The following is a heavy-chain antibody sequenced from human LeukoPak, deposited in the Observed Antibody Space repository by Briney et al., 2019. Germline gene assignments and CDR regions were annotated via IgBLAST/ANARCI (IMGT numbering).Heavy chain of an antibody. CDR1: GYTFTGYY. V-gene: IGHV1-2*02. CDR2: INPNSGGT. CDR3: AREYCSGTSCINRWFDP. Sequence: ASVKVSYKASGYTFTGYYMHWVRQAPGQGLEWMGWINPNSGGTNYAQKFQGRVTMTRDTSISTAYMELSRLRSDDTAVYYCAREYCSGTSCINRWFDPWGQGTLVTVSS. D-gene: IGHD2-2*01. J-gene: IGHJ5*02.